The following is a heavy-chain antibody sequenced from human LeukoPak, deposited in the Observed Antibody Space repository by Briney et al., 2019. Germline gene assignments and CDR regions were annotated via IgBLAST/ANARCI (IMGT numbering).Heavy chain of an antibody. V-gene: IGHV4-4*02. D-gene: IGHD2-15*01. J-gene: IGHJ6*03. CDR2: IYHSGST. Sequence: SETLSLTCAVSGGSISSSNWWSWVRQPPGKGLEWIGEIYHSGSTNYNPSLKSRVTMSGDTSKNQFSLKLSSVTAADTAAYYCARLGYCSGGSCYYYYYMDVWGKGTTVTVSS. CDR1: GGSISSSNW. CDR3: ARLGYCSGGSCYYYYYMDV.